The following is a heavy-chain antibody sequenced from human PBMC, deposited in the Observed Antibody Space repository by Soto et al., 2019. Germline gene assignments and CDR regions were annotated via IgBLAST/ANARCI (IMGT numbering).Heavy chain of an antibody. V-gene: IGHV3-23*01. CDR3: AKDPPITMVRGWEYYYYYMDV. CDR1: GFTFSSYA. J-gene: IGHJ6*03. D-gene: IGHD3-10*01. CDR2: ISGSGGST. Sequence: GGSLRLSCAASGFTFSSYAMSWVRQAPGKGLEWVSAISGSGGSTYYADSVKGRFTISRDNSKNTLYLQRNSLRAENTAVYYCAKDPPITMVRGWEYYYYYMDVWGKGTTVTVSS.